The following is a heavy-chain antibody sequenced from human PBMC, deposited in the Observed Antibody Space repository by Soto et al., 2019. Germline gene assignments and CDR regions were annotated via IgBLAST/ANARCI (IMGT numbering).Heavy chain of an antibody. Sequence: GPGPIPPSETLSLTCAVYGGSFSGHSWTWIRQSPGKGLEWIGDINHSGRVNYSPSLKSRVTISLDTSKNQFSLTLSAVTAADTAMYYCSTRAYDTNGYYRFDPWGQGTLVTVSS. CDR1: GGSFSGHS. D-gene: IGHD3-22*01. J-gene: IGHJ5*01. V-gene: IGHV4-34*01. CDR3: STRAYDTNGYYRFDP. CDR2: INHSGRV.